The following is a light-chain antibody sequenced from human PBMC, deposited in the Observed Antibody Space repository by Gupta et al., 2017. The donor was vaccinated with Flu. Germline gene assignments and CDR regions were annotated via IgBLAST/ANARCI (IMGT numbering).Light chain of an antibody. J-gene: IGKJ1*01. CDR1: QSLLHSNGYNY. Sequence: MSQSPLSLRVTPGEPASISCRSSQSLLHSNGYNYLDWYLQRPGHSPQLLIYLGSNRASGVPDRFSGSGSGTDFTLKISRVETEDVGVYYCMQALQTPWTFGQGTKVEI. CDR2: LGS. V-gene: IGKV2-28*01. CDR3: MQALQTPWT.